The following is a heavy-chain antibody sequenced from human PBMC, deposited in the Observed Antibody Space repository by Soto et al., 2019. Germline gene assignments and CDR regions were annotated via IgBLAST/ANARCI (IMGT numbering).Heavy chain of an antibody. CDR3: VRSSFCTTTTCYNLGWFAP. CDR1: GFKFSDFV. V-gene: IGHV3-33*01. CDR2: IWYDGSDK. J-gene: IGHJ5*02. Sequence: QVQLVESGGGVVQPGESLRLACETSGFKFSDFVMQWVRQAPGKGLEWVAVIWYDGSDKYYADSVKGRFTISRDHSKSTVYLQMNSLRAEDTAVYYCVRSSFCTTTTCYNLGWFAPWGQGTLVTVSS. D-gene: IGHD2-2*02.